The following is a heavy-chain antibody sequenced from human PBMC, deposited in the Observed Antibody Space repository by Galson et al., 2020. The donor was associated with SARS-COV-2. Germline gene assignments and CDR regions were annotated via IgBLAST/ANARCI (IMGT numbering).Heavy chain of an antibody. Sequence: GESLKISCAASGFTFSSYAMSWVRQAPGKGLEWVSVIYSGGSTYYADSVKGRFTISRDNSKNTLYLQMNSLRAEDTAVYYCVRSPTLYGDPDEYYVDVWGKGTTVTIAS. CDR3: VRSPTLYGDPDEYYVDV. V-gene: IGHV3-23*03. D-gene: IGHD4-17*01. CDR2: IYSGGST. CDR1: GFTFSSYA. J-gene: IGHJ6*03.